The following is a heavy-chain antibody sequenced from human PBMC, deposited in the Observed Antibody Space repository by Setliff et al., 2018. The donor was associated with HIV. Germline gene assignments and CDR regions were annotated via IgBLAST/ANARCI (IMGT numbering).Heavy chain of an antibody. Sequence: GESLTLSCKASGYSFSDYWIGWVRQMPGKGLEWMGVTYPGDSTTRYSPSLEGQVTISADRSINTAFLQWSSLEASDTAMYYCIRRRRAPGAADLESYWGQGTLVTVSS. CDR3: IRRRRAPGAADLESY. CDR1: GYSFSDYW. D-gene: IGHD7-27*01. V-gene: IGHV5-51*01. CDR2: TYPGDSTT. J-gene: IGHJ4*02.